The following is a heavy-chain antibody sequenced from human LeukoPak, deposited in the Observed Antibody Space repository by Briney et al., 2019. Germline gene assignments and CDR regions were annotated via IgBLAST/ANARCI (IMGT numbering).Heavy chain of an antibody. Sequence: KSSETLSLTCTVSGGSISSYYWSWIRQPAGKGLEWIGRIYTSGSTNYNPSLKSRVTMSVDTSKNQFSLKLSSVTAADTAVYYCARDWGVGGRPGYMDVWGKRTTVTVSS. CDR3: ARDWGVGGRPGYMDV. J-gene: IGHJ6*03. CDR2: IYTSGST. CDR1: GGSISSYY. V-gene: IGHV4-4*07. D-gene: IGHD6-6*01.